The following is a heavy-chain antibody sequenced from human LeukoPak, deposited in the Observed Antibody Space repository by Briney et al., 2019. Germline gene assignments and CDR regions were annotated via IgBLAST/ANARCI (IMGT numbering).Heavy chain of an antibody. V-gene: IGHV4-59*01. CDR3: ARLFHPALSGNYPFDY. CDR1: GGSINSYY. Sequence: SETLSLTCAVSGGSINSYYWSWIRQPPGKGLEWIAYIYYSGSTSYNPSLKSRVTISVDTSKNQFSLKLNSVTAADTAMYYCARLFHPALSGNYPFDYWGQGTLVTVSS. D-gene: IGHD1-26*01. CDR2: IYYSGST. J-gene: IGHJ4*02.